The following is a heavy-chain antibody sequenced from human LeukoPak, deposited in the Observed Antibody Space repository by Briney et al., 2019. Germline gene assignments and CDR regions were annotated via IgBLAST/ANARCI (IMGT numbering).Heavy chain of an antibody. V-gene: IGHV3-23*01. J-gene: IGHJ4*02. Sequence: GGSLRLSCAASGFTFSSYAMSWVRQAPGKGLEWVSNFSSSGGGTFYAGSVKGRFTISRDNSKNTLYLQMNSLRADDTAVYYCAKAVGHIDYWGQGTLVTVSS. CDR3: AKAVGHIDY. CDR1: GFTFSSYA. CDR2: FSSSGGGT.